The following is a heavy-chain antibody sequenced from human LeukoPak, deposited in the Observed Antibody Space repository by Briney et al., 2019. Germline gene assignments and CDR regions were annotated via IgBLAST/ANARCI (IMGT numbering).Heavy chain of an antibody. CDR2: IKGNGGTK. D-gene: IGHD3-10*01. CDR3: ASGADY. J-gene: IGHJ4*02. CDR1: GFTFDDYG. V-gene: IGHV3-20*04. Sequence: GRSLRLSCAASGFTFDDYGMSWVRQAPGKGLEWVSGIKGNGGTKGSADSVKGRFTISRDNAKNSLYLQMDSLRAEDTALYYCASGADYWGQGTLVTVSS.